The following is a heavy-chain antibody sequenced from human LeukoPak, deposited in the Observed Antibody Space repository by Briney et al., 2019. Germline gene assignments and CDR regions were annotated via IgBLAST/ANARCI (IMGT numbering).Heavy chain of an antibody. D-gene: IGHD3-9*01. CDR3: ARDGVLRYFDWLFPYYMDV. Sequence: SETLSLTCTVSGGSINSYYWSWIRQPAGKGLEWLGRIYTSGSTNYNPSLKSRVTMSVDTSKNQFSLKLSSVTAADTAVYYCARDGVLRYFDWLFPYYMDVWGKGTTVTISS. CDR2: IYTSGST. CDR1: GGSINSYY. J-gene: IGHJ6*03. V-gene: IGHV4-4*07.